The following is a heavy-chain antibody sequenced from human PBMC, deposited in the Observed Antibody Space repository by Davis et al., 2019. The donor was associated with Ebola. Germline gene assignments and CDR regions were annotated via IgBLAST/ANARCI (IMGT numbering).Heavy chain of an antibody. Sequence: ASVKVSCKASGYTFTSYAMHWVRQAPGQRLEWMGWINAGNGNTKYSQKFQGRVTITRDTSASTAYMELSSLRSEDTAVYYCASPSPSHSGYDSEEGWKYYYYYGMDVWGQGTTVTVSS. CDR3: ASPSPSHSGYDSEEGWKYYYYYGMDV. CDR1: GYTFTSYA. V-gene: IGHV1-3*01. J-gene: IGHJ6*02. D-gene: IGHD5-12*01. CDR2: INAGNGNT.